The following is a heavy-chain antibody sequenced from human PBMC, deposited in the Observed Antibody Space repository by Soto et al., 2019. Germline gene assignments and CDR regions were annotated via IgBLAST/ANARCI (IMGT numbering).Heavy chain of an antibody. CDR2: ISGSGGST. J-gene: IGHJ4*02. D-gene: IGHD3-22*01. CDR3: AKGGIHYYDSSGFDY. V-gene: IGHV3-23*01. CDR1: GFTFSSYA. Sequence: QLGGSLRLSCAASGFTFSSYAMSWVRQAPGKGLEWVSAISGSGGSTYYADSVKGRFTISRDNSKNTLYLQMNSLRAEDTAVYYCAKGGIHYYDSSGFDYWGQGTLVTVSS.